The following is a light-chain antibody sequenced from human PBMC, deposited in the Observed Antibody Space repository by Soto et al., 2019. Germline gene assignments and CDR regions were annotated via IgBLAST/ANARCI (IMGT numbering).Light chain of an antibody. CDR3: SSYAGSNLVL. J-gene: IGLJ2*01. CDR2: EVS. CDR1: SSDVGGYNY. V-gene: IGLV2-8*01. Sequence: QSVLTQPPSASGSPGQSVTISCTGTSSDVGGYNYVSWYQQHPGKVPKLMIYEVSKRPSGVPDRFSGSKSGNTASLTVSGLQADDEADYYCSSYAGSNLVLFGGGTKLTVL.